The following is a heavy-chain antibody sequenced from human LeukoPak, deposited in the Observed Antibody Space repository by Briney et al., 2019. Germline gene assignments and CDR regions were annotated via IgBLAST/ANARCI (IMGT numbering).Heavy chain of an antibody. Sequence: SETLSLTCTVSGGSVSPSDYYWGWIRQSPAKGLEWIGDVFYTGKTNYNPSLRGRATISIDTSKNQFSLKLTYVTAADIAVYYCARVFDSWGQGTLVTVSS. V-gene: IGHV4-39*07. J-gene: IGHJ4*02. CDR3: ARVFDS. CDR1: GGSVSPSDYY. CDR2: VFYTGKT.